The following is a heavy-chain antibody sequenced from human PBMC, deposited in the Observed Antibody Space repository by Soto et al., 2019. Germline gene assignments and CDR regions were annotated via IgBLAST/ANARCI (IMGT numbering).Heavy chain of an antibody. Sequence: QVQLVQSGAEVKKPGASVKVSCKASGYIFTAYSMHWVRQAPGQGLEWMGVVNPSGGSTNYAQKFQGRSTMTRDTSTSTVYMDLSSLTSEDTAVYYCALEENCSDGICYSEYFQRWGQGTLVTVSS. J-gene: IGHJ1*01. CDR3: ALEENCSDGICYSEYFQR. V-gene: IGHV1-46*01. D-gene: IGHD2-15*01. CDR1: GYIFTAYS. CDR2: VNPSGGST.